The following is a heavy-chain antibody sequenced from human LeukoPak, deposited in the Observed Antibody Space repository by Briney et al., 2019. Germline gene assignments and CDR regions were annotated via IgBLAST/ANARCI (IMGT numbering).Heavy chain of an antibody. CDR1: GGSISSYY. Sequence: SETLSLTCTVSGGSISSYYWSWIRQPPGKGLEWIGRIYTSGSTNYNPSLKSRVTMSVDTSKNQFSLKLSSVTAADTAVYYCARGGGSWYYDSSGHDAFDIWGQGTMVTVSS. V-gene: IGHV4-4*07. CDR2: IYTSGST. D-gene: IGHD3-22*01. J-gene: IGHJ3*02. CDR3: ARGGGSWYYDSSGHDAFDI.